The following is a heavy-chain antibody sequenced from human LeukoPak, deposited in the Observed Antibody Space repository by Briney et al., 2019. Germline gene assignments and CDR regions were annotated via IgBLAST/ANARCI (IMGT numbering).Heavy chain of an antibody. CDR3: AKEPYGSGLYYFDY. J-gene: IGHJ4*02. V-gene: IGHV3-23*01. D-gene: IGHD3-10*01. CDR1: GFNFNNYW. CDR2: ISGSGGST. Sequence: GGSLRLSCAASGFNFNNYWMSWLRQAPGKGLEWVSGISGSGGSTYYADSVKGRFTISRDNSKNTLYLQMNSLRAEDTAVYYCAKEPYGSGLYYFDYWGQGTLVTVSS.